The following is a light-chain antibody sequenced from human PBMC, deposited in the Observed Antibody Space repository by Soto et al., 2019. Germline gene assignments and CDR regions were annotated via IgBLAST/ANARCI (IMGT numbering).Light chain of an antibody. J-gene: IGLJ3*02. CDR1: SSDIGGYNY. CDR3: SSYTSSGTFWV. Sequence: QSVLTQPASVSGSPGQSITISCTGSSSDIGGYNYVSWYQQHPGKAPKLIISEVSNRPSGGSNRFSGFKFGNTASLTISGLQGEDEADYYCSSYTSSGTFWVFGGGTKVTVL. V-gene: IGLV2-14*01. CDR2: EVS.